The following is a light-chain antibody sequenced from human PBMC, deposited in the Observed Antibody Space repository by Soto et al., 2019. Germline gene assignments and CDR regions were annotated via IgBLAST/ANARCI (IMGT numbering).Light chain of an antibody. J-gene: IGKJ1*01. Sequence: EIVLTQSPGTLSLSPGERATLSYRASQSVSSSFLAWYQQKPGQSPRLLIYGASSRATGIPDRFSGNGSRTDFTLTISRLEPEDFAVYYCQQYGFSTGWTFGQGTKVEIK. CDR3: QQYGFSTGWT. CDR1: QSVSSSF. CDR2: GAS. V-gene: IGKV3-20*01.